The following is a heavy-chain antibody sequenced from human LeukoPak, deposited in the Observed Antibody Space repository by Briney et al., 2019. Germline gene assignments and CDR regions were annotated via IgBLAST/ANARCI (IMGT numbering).Heavy chain of an antibody. CDR1: GYPFSTWE. V-gene: IGHV1-8*01. CDR2: VHPDSGNT. D-gene: IGHD2-2*01. CDR3: ARSLKWGCSSTSCYVMGGHYYYYYYMDV. Sequence: EASVKVSCKTSGYPFSTWEINWVRQAAGQGLEWLGWVHPDSGNTDYAQKFRGRVTMSRDTSTSTAYMELSSLRSEDTAVYYCARSLKWGCSSTSCYVMGGHYYYYYYMDVWGKGTTVTVSS. J-gene: IGHJ6*03.